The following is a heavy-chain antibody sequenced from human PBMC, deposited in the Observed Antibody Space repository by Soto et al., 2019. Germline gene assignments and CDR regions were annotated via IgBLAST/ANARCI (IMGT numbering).Heavy chain of an antibody. Sequence: SETLSLTCSVSGGSISTVGHYWTWIRQPPGKGLEWIGSIYHTGSTYYSKSLRSRLTMSVDTSKSQFSLRLSSVTAADTAVYYCARATGTLRSRNCDYWGRGSLVTVSS. CDR2: IYHTGST. V-gene: IGHV4-31*03. D-gene: IGHD1-1*01. CDR3: ARATGTLRSRNCDY. CDR1: GGSISTVGHY. J-gene: IGHJ4*02.